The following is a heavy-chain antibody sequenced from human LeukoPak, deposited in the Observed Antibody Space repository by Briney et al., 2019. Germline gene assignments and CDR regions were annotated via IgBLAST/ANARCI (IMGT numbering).Heavy chain of an antibody. Sequence: GASVKVSCKASGYTFTTYATNWVRQAPGQGLEWMGWISTNTGNPTYAQGFTGRFVFSLDTSVSTAYLQISSLKAEDTAVYYCARGEFGYDILTGYYADGIDVWGQGTTVTVSS. CDR3: ARGEFGYDILTGYYADGIDV. V-gene: IGHV7-4-1*02. D-gene: IGHD3-9*01. CDR2: ISTNTGNP. CDR1: GYTFTTYA. J-gene: IGHJ6*02.